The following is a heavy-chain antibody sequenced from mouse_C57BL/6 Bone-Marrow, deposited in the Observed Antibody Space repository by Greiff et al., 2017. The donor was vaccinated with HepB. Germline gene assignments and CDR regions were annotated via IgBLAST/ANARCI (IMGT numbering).Heavy chain of an antibody. J-gene: IGHJ2*01. D-gene: IGHD1-1*01. CDR2: INPSSGYT. CDR3: ARRYYAYYFDY. CDR1: GYTFTSYT. V-gene: IGHV1-4*01. Sequence: VKLMESGAELARPGASVKMSCKASGYTFTSYTMHWVKQRPGQGLEWIGYINPSSGYTKYNQKFKDKATLTADKSSSTAYMQLSSLTSEDSAVYYCARRYYAYYFDYWGQGTTLTVSS.